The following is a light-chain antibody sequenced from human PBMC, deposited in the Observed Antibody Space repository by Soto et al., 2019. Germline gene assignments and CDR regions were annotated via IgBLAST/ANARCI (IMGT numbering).Light chain of an antibody. V-gene: IGKV1D-16*01. J-gene: IGKJ5*01. CDR2: FAS. Sequence: DIQMTQSPSSLSASVGDRVTITCRASQDIGSHLAWYQQKPEKAPKSLIYFASTLQSGVPSRFSASGSGTDFTLTISSLQLEDFATYYCQQFRSFPITFGQGTRLEIK. CDR1: QDIGSH. CDR3: QQFRSFPIT.